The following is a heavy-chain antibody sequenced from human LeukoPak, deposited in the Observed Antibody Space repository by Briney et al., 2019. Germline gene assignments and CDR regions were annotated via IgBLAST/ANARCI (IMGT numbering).Heavy chain of an antibody. CDR1: GGSISSSSYY. V-gene: IGHV4-39*07. Sequence: SETLSLTCTVSGGSISSSSYYWGWIRQPPGKGLEWIGSIYYSGSTYYNPSLKSRVTISVDTSKNQFSLKLSSVTAADTAVYYCARVRSITMIVVVIMGWFDPWGQGTLVTVSS. CDR2: IYYSGST. J-gene: IGHJ5*02. CDR3: ARVRSITMIVVVIMGWFDP. D-gene: IGHD3-22*01.